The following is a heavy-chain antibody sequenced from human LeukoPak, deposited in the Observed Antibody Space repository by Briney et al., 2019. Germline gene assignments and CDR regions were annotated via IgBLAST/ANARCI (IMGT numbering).Heavy chain of an antibody. CDR1: GFTFSSYG. CDR3: ANQCGGNCFNDY. Sequence: PGGSLRLSCAASGFTFSSYGMDWVRQAPGKGLEWVAFIRHDDTNKYYTDSVKGRFTISRGNSKNTLYLQMNSLRAEDTAVYYCANQCGGNCFNDYWGQGTLVTVSS. CDR2: IRHDDTNK. V-gene: IGHV3-30*02. J-gene: IGHJ4*02. D-gene: IGHD2-21*02.